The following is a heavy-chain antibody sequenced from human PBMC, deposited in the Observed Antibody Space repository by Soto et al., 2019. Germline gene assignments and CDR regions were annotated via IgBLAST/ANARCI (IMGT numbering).Heavy chain of an antibody. CDR3: ARVLGYYDSSGYPWFDP. CDR2: IIPIFGTA. D-gene: IGHD3-22*01. J-gene: IGHJ5*02. V-gene: IGHV1-69*13. CDR1: GGTFSSYA. Sequence: SVKVSCKASGGTFSSYAISWVRQAPGQGLEWMGGIIPIFGTANYAQKFQGRVTITADESTSTAYMELSSLRSEDTAVYYCARVLGYYDSSGYPWFDPWGQGTLVTVSS.